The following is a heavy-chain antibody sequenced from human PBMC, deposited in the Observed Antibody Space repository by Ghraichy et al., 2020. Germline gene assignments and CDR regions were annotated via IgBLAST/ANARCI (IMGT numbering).Heavy chain of an antibody. CDR3: ARNAEGSGADYGDFLAF. J-gene: IGHJ4*02. V-gene: IGHV3-23*01. CDR2: ISGSAYTT. D-gene: IGHD4-17*01. Sequence: GSLRLSCAASGFTFSNYAMTWVRQAPGKGLESVSAISGSAYTTKYAGSVRGRFTISRDNSKNTLYLQMDSLRAEDTAVYFCARNAEGSGADYGDFLAFWGQGTLVTVSS. CDR1: GFTFSNYA.